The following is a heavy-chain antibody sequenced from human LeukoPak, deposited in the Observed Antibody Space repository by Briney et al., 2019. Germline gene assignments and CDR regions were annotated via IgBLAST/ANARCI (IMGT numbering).Heavy chain of an antibody. Sequence: SETLSLTCSVSGGSMTSYYCSWIRQPPGKGLEWIGYIYYSGSTIYSPSLRSRVTISVDTSRNQFSLKLTSVTAADTAVYHCARAPAGPPYYYMDVWGKGTTVSVSS. CDR2: IYYSGST. CDR1: GGSMTSYY. J-gene: IGHJ6*03. V-gene: IGHV4-59*01. CDR3: ARAPAGPPYYYMDV.